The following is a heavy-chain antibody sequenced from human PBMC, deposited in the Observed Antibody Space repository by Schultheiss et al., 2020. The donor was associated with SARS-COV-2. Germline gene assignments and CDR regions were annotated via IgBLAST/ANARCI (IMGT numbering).Heavy chain of an antibody. V-gene: IGHV3-7*02. J-gene: IGHJ4*02. CDR3: ARNSEFDH. CDR1: GFTFSSYA. CDR2: IKQDGSEK. D-gene: IGHD4-23*01. Sequence: GGSLRLSCAASGFTFSSYAMHWVRQAPGKGLEWVANIKQDGSEKYYVDSVKGRFTISRDNSKNTLYLQMNSLRAEDTAVYYCARNSEFDHWGQGTLVTVSS.